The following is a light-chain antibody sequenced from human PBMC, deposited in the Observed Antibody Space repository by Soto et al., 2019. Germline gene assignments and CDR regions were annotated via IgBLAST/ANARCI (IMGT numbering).Light chain of an antibody. J-gene: IGLJ2*01. CDR1: SSDVGGYNY. CDR2: EVS. V-gene: IGLV2-14*01. Sequence: QSALTQPASVSGSPGQSITISCTGTSSDVGGYNYVSWYQQHPGKAPKLMICEVSNRPSGVSNRFSGSKSGNTASLTISGLQAEDEAEYYCSSYTSSSTPSVVFGGGTKLTVL. CDR3: SSYTSSSTPSVV.